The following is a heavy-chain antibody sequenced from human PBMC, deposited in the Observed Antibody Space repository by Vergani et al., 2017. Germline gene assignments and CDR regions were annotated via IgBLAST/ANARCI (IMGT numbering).Heavy chain of an antibody. V-gene: IGHV3-23*01. J-gene: IGHJ3*02. CDR1: GFIFSSYG. CDR2: ISASDGNT. CDR3: ARVGRSAVAGTFGAFDM. D-gene: IGHD6-19*01. Sequence: EVQLLESGGALVQPGKSLRLSCAASGFIFSSYGMTWVRQAPGKGLEWVSSISASDGNTYYADSVKGRVTISRDKSKNTLYLQMNSLRAEDTAVYYCARVGRSAVAGTFGAFDMWGQGTMVTVSS.